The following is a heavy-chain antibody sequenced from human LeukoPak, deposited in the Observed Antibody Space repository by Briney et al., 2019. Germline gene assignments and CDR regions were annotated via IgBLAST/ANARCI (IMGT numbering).Heavy chain of an antibody. Sequence: SETLSLTCTVSDGSISDYYRGWIRQPPGKGLEWIGYIYYSGSTNYNPSLKSRVTISVDTSKNQFSLKLSSVTAADTAVYYCARRFSSSWYWFDPWGQGTLVTVSS. D-gene: IGHD6-13*01. CDR2: IYYSGST. CDR1: DGSISDYY. J-gene: IGHJ5*02. CDR3: ARRFSSSWYWFDP. V-gene: IGHV4-59*08.